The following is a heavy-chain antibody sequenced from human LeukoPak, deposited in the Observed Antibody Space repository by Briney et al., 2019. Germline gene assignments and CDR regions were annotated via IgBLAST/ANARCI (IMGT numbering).Heavy chain of an antibody. CDR1: GLRFRNYG. D-gene: IGHD1-26*01. Sequence: GGSLRLSCVVSGLRFRNYGMHWGRQAPGKGLEWVAVIYYDGSNQYYADSVKGRFTVSRDNAKNTLYLQMDSRRAEDTAVYYCATDRNSGKYYDYWGQGTLVTVSS. J-gene: IGHJ4*02. CDR3: ATDRNSGKYYDY. V-gene: IGHV3-33*01. CDR2: IYYDGSNQ.